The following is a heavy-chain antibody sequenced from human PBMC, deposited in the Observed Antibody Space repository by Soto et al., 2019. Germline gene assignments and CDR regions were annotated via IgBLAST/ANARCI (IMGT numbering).Heavy chain of an antibody. J-gene: IGHJ3*02. CDR3: ARANYDFWSGYYSLNDAFDI. V-gene: IGHV1-3*01. D-gene: IGHD3-3*01. Sequence: QVQLVQSGAEVKKPGASVKVSCKASGYTFTSYAMHRVRQAPGQRLEWMGWINAGNGNTKYSQKFQGRVTITRDTSASTAYMELSSLRSEDTAVYYCARANYDFWSGYYSLNDAFDIWGQGTMVTVSS. CDR1: GYTFTSYA. CDR2: INAGNGNT.